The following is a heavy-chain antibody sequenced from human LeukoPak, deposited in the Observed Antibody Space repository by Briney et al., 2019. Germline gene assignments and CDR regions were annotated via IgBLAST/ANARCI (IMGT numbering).Heavy chain of an antibody. CDR2: ISSTSNYI. J-gene: IGHJ4*02. Sequence: GGSLRLSCAASGFNFSSNSMHWVRQAPGKGLEWVSSISSTSNYIYYADSVKGRFTISRDNTKNSLYLQMNSLRAEDTAVYYCAKDSDLHCSGGSCTSFDCWGQGTLVTVSS. D-gene: IGHD2-15*01. CDR3: AKDSDLHCSGGSCTSFDC. CDR1: GFNFSSNS. V-gene: IGHV3-21*01.